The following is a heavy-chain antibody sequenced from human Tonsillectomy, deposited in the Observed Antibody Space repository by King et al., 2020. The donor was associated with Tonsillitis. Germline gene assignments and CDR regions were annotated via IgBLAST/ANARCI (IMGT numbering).Heavy chain of an antibody. D-gene: IGHD6-13*01. Sequence: VQLQESGPGLVKPSETLSLTCAVSGYSISSGYYWGWIRQPPGKGLEWIGSIYHSGSTYYNPSLKSRVTISVDTSKNQFSLKLSSVTAADTAVYYCARDAAAGDYFDYWGQGTLVPVSS. V-gene: IGHV4-38-2*02. CDR3: ARDAAAGDYFDY. J-gene: IGHJ4*02. CDR2: IYHSGST. CDR1: GYSISSGYY.